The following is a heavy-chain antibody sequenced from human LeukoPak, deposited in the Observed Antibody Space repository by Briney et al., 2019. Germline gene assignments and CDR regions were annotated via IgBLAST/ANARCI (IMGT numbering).Heavy chain of an antibody. CDR2: INHSGST. Sequence: PSETLSLTCAVYGGSFSGYYWIWIRQPPGKGLEWIGEINHSGSTNYNPSLKSRVTISVDTSKNQFSLKLSSVTAADTAVYYCGRGRVAAIGYWGQGTLVTVSS. D-gene: IGHD2-15*01. CDR1: GGSFSGYY. J-gene: IGHJ4*02. V-gene: IGHV4-34*01. CDR3: GRGRVAAIGY.